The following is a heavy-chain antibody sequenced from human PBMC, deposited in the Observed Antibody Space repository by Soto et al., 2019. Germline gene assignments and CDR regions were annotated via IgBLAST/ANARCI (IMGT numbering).Heavy chain of an antibody. CDR1: GDSVPSTGAA. D-gene: IGHD6-19*01. J-gene: IGHJ4*02. CDR2: TYYRSKWYA. CDR3: ARNGGWSFDY. Sequence: SQTLSLTCAISGDSVPSTGAAWNWIRQSPSRGLEWLGRTYYRSKWYAEYAVTVRGRIDINPDTSKNQFSLQLKSLTPEDAAVYYCARNGGWSFDYWGQGTLVTVSS. V-gene: IGHV6-1*01.